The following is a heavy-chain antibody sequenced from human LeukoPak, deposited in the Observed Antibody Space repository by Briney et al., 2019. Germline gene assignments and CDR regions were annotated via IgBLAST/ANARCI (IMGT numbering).Heavy chain of an antibody. V-gene: IGHV3-7*01. CDR2: IKQDGSEK. Sequence: GGSLRLSCAASGFTFSSYWMSWVRQAPGKGLEWVANIKQDGSEKYYVDSVKGRFTISRDNAKNSLYLQMSSLRAEDTAVYYCVRDSSAYSSGWYVHWGQGTLVTVSS. CDR1: GFTFSSYW. CDR3: VRDSSAYSSGWYVH. J-gene: IGHJ5*02. D-gene: IGHD6-19*01.